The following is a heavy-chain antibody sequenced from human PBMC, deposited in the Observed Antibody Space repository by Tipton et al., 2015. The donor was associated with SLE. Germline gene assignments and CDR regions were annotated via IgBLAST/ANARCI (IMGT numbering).Heavy chain of an antibody. CDR2: ISSSGTTI. Sequence: SLRLSCAASGFTFSGDYMSWIRQAPGKGLEWVSYISSSGTTIYYADSVKGRFTISRDNAQNSLYLQMNSLRAEDTAVFYCARHSQGHIVVGDFDSWGQGTLVTVSS. CDR1: GFTFSGDY. J-gene: IGHJ4*02. D-gene: IGHD2-2*01. CDR3: ARHSQGHIVVGDFDS. V-gene: IGHV3-11*04.